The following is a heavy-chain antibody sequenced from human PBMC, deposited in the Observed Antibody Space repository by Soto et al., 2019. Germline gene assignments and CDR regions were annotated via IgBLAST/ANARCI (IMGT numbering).Heavy chain of an antibody. V-gene: IGHV3-23*01. J-gene: IGHJ4*02. CDR2: ISGSGGST. CDR1: GFTFSSYA. CDR3: AKDLEYSSSSIYDY. D-gene: IGHD6-6*01. Sequence: GGSLRLSCAASGFTFSSYAMSWVRQAPGKGLEWVSAISGSGGSTYYADSVKGRFTISRDNSKNTLYLQMNSLRAEDTAVYYCAKDLEYSSSSIYDYWGQGTLVTVSS.